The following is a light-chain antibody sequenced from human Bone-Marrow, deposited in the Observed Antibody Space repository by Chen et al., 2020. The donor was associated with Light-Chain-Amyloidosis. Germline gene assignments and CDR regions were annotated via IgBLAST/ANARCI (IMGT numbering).Light chain of an antibody. CDR1: QTISSNY. CDR2: GSS. J-gene: IGKJ4*01. CDR3: QQYGTSPLT. Sequence: EIVLTQSPGTPSLSPGEGANLSCRASQTISSNYLTWYQQKFGQAPRLLIYGSSSRATVIPDSFTGSGSGTDFTLTINRLEPEDFAMYYCQQYGTSPLTFGGGTKVEIK. V-gene: IGKV3-20*01.